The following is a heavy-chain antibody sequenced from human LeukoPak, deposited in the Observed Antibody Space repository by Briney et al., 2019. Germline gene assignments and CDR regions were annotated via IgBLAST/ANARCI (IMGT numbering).Heavy chain of an antibody. D-gene: IGHD3-3*01. J-gene: IGHJ6*03. Sequence: GGSLRLSCAASGFTFSSYAMSWVRQAPGKGLEWVSAISGSGGSTYYADPVKGRFTISRDNSKNTLYLQMNSLRAEDTAVYYCAKGARDVLRFLEWSPYYYYYMDVWGKGTTVTVSS. CDR2: ISGSGGST. V-gene: IGHV3-23*01. CDR3: AKGARDVLRFLEWSPYYYYYMDV. CDR1: GFTFSSYA.